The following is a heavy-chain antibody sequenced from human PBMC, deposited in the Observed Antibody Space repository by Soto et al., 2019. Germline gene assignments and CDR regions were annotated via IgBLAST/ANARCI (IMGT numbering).Heavy chain of an antibody. Sequence: QVQLVPSGAELKKPGSSVKVSCEASGGSFTSYRFTWVRQAPGQGLEWMGRIIPIQGKANYALKFQDRVTIPEDRSTKTVYMDLTSLRPEDTAVYFCAKSLLFVDHGYMDVWGKGTTVTVSS. V-gene: IGHV1-69*02. D-gene: IGHD2-21*01. CDR3: AKSLLFVDHGYMDV. J-gene: IGHJ6*03. CDR2: IIPIQGKA. CDR1: GGSFTSYR.